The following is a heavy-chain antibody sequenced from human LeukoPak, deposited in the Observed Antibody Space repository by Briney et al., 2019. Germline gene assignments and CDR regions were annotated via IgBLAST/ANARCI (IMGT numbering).Heavy chain of an antibody. CDR1: GFTFSSYA. CDR3: ARGRVSSSTWYSTYYYYFYMDV. V-gene: IGHV3-23*01. CDR2: ISGSGGST. Sequence: GGSLRLSCAASGFTFSSYAMSWVRQAPGKRLEWVSAISGSGGSTYYADSVKGRFTISRDNSKNTLYLQMNSLRAEDTAVYYCARGRVSSSTWYSTYYYYFYMDVWGKGTTVTVSS. D-gene: IGHD1-1*01. J-gene: IGHJ6*03.